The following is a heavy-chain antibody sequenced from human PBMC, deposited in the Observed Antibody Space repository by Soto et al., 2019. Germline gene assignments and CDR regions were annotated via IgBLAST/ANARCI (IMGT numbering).Heavy chain of an antibody. Sequence: GASVKVSCKASGYTFTSYAMHWVRQAPGQRLEWMGWINAGNGNTKYSQKFQGRVTITRDTSASTAYMELSSLRSEDTAVYYCAREGGYCSGGSCDDAFDIWGQGTMVNVS. D-gene: IGHD2-15*01. CDR1: GYTFTSYA. J-gene: IGHJ3*02. V-gene: IGHV1-3*01. CDR3: AREGGYCSGGSCDDAFDI. CDR2: INAGNGNT.